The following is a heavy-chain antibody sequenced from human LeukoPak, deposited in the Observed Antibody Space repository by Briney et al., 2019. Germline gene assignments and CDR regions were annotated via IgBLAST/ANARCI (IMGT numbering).Heavy chain of an antibody. CDR1: GYTFTSYY. D-gene: IGHD3-16*01. Sequence: ASVKVSCKASGYTFTSYYMHWVRLAPGQGLEWMGIINPSGGSTSYAQKFQGRVTMTRDTSISTAYMELSRLRSDDTAVYYCARDGMITFGGVYDYWGQGTLVTVSS. CDR3: ARDGMITFGGVYDY. V-gene: IGHV1-46*01. J-gene: IGHJ4*02. CDR2: INPSGGST.